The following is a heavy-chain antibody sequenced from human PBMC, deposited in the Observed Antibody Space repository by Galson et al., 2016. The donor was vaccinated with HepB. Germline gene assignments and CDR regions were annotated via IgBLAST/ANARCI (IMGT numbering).Heavy chain of an antibody. V-gene: IGHV4-59*12. CDR2: VYDSGST. CDR1: GGSISRYY. D-gene: IGHD6-25*01. Sequence: ETLSLTCTVSGGSISRYYWSWIRQAPGKGLQWIGYVYDSGSTEYNPSLESRVTILLDTSRTRFSLRLTSVTAADTALYYCARQYRGGPSDYWGQGTLVIVSS. CDR3: ARQYRGGPSDY. J-gene: IGHJ4*02.